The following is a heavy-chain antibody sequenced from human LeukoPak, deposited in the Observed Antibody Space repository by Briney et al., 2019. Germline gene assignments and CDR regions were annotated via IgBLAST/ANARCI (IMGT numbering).Heavy chain of an antibody. D-gene: IGHD2-2*02. Sequence: ASVKVSCKASGGTFSSYAISWVRQAPGQGLEWMGRIIPILGIANYAQKFQGRVTITADKSTSTAYMELSSLRSEDTAVYYCARDCSSTSCYTYNWNYVKDYYYGMDVWGQGTTVTVSS. CDR1: GGTFSSYA. CDR2: IIPILGIA. V-gene: IGHV1-69*04. CDR3: ARDCSSTSCYTYNWNYVKDYYYGMDV. J-gene: IGHJ6*02.